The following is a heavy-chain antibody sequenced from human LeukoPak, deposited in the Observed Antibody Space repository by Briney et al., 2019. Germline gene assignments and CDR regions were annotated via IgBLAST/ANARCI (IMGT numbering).Heavy chain of an antibody. CDR2: ISDSSSTI. V-gene: IGHV3-48*01. CDR3: ASSTASAHFDH. CDR1: GFTFSSYR. J-gene: IGHJ4*02. D-gene: IGHD5-18*01. Sequence: GGSLRLSCAASGFTFSSYRMNWVRQAPGKGLEWVSYISDSSSTIYYADSVKGRFTISRDNAKNSLYLQMNSLRAEDTAVYYCASSTASAHFDHWGQGTLLTVSS.